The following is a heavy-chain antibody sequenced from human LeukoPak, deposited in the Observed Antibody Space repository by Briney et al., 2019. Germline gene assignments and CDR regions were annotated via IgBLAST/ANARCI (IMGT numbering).Heavy chain of an antibody. D-gene: IGHD3-16*01. CDR3: AREREYVYVWGSYYY. CDR1: GFTFSSYS. Sequence: PGGSLRLSCAASGFTFSSYSMNWVRQAPVKGLEWVSYISSSSSTIYYADSAKGRFTISRDNAKNSLYLQMNSLRAEDTAVYYCAREREYVYVWGSYYYWGQGTLVTVSS. CDR2: ISSSSSTI. V-gene: IGHV3-48*01. J-gene: IGHJ4*02.